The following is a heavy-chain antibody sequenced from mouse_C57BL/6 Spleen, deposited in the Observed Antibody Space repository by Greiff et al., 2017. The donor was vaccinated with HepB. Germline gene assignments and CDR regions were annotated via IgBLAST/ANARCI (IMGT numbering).Heavy chain of an antibody. J-gene: IGHJ4*01. CDR1: GYTFTSYW. Sequence: VQLQQPGAELVKPGASVKLSCKASGYTFTSYWMQWVKQRPGQGLEWIGEIDPSDSYTNYNQKFKGKATLTVDTSSSTAYMQLSSLTSEDSAVYYGARTTVVKAMDYWGQGTSVTASS. D-gene: IGHD1-1*01. CDR3: ARTTVVKAMDY. V-gene: IGHV1-50*01. CDR2: IDPSDSYT.